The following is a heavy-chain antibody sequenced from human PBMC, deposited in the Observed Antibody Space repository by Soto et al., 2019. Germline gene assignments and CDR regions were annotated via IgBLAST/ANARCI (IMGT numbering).Heavy chain of an antibody. V-gene: IGHV4-59*08. Sequence: SETLSLTCTVSGGSISSYYWSWSRQPPGKGLEWIGYFSYTGTTNYNPSLKSRVTISADTSKNQFFLKLSSVTAADTAVYYCARGDFDSSGYYSDCWGQGIMVTVSS. CDR1: GGSISSYY. J-gene: IGHJ3*01. CDR3: ARGDFDSSGYYSDC. D-gene: IGHD3-22*01. CDR2: FSYTGTT.